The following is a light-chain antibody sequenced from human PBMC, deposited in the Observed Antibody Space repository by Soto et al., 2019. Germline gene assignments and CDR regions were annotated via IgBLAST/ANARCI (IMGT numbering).Light chain of an antibody. Sequence: QSVLTQPPSVSGAPGQRVTISCTGSGSNIGAGYDVHWYQQLPGRAPKLLIYGNTNRPSGVPDRFSSSKSGTSASLAITGLQAEDEADYYCLSFDSSLSVVFGGGTKLTVL. V-gene: IGLV1-40*01. J-gene: IGLJ2*01. CDR2: GNT. CDR3: LSFDSSLSVV. CDR1: GSNIGAGYD.